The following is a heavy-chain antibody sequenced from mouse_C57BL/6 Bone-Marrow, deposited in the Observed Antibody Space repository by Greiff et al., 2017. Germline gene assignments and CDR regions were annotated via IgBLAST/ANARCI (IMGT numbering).Heavy chain of an antibody. CDR3: ARRGYYGSSPYWYFDV. Sequence: VKLQESGPELVKPGASVKISCKASGYAFSSSWMNLVKQRPGTGLEWIGRIYPGDGDTNYNGKFKSKATLTVDTSSSTAYMQLSSLTSEDSAVYYCARRGYYGSSPYWYFDVWGTGTTVTVSS. J-gene: IGHJ1*03. V-gene: IGHV1-82*01. D-gene: IGHD1-1*01. CDR2: IYPGDGDT. CDR1: GYAFSSSW.